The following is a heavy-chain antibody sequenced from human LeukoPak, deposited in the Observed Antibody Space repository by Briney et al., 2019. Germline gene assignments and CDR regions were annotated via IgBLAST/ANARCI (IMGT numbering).Heavy chain of an antibody. CDR1: GPSTSSSSDS. CDR2: IYYSAST. J-gene: IGHJ4*02. CDR3: ARARGYSYGYPDY. D-gene: IGHD5-18*01. V-gene: IGHV4-39*01. Sequence: PSQTLSLTCTVAGPSTSSSSDSGGASRQPPGKRLEWIASIYYSASTYYNPSLKSRVTISVDTSKNQFSLKLSSVTAADTAVYYCARARGYSYGYPDYWGKGTLVTVSS.